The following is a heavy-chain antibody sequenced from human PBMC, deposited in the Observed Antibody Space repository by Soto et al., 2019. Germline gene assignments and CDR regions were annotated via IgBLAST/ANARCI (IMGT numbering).Heavy chain of an antibody. CDR2: INSDGSST. Sequence: GGSLRLSCAASGFTFSSYWMHWVRQAPGKGLVWVSRINSDGSSTSYADSVKGRFTISRDNAKNTLYLQMNSLRAEDTAVYYCASGATVVTPLYYYGMDVWGQGTTVTVSS. CDR1: GFTFSSYW. CDR3: ASGATVVTPLYYYGMDV. D-gene: IGHD4-17*01. V-gene: IGHV3-74*01. J-gene: IGHJ6*02.